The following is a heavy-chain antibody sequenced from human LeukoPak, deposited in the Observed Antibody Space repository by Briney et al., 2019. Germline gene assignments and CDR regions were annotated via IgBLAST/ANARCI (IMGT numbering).Heavy chain of an antibody. V-gene: IGHV3-9*01. J-gene: IGHJ4*02. Sequence: GGSLRLSCAASGFTFGDYAMHWVRQAPGKGPEWVSGISWNSGNIGYADSVKGRFTISRDNAKNSLSLQMNSLRAEDTALYYCANLHGDYRDFWGQGTLVTVSS. CDR1: GFTFGDYA. CDR2: ISWNSGNI. D-gene: IGHD4-17*01. CDR3: ANLHGDYRDF.